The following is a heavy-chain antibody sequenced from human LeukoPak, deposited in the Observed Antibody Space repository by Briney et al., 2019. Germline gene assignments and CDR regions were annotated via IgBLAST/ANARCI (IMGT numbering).Heavy chain of an antibody. V-gene: IGHV3-7*03. CDR3: ARNNGMDV. Sequence: GGSLRLSCAASGFALCSHWMAWVRQVPGRGPEWVANVNRDGSETYYLDSVKGRFTISKDNAKNSLYLQINSLRAEDTALYHCARNNGMDVWGQGTTVIVSS. CDR1: GFALCSHW. CDR2: VNRDGSET. J-gene: IGHJ6*02.